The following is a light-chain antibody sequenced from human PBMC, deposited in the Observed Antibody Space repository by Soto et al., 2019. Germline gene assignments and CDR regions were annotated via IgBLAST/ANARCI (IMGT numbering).Light chain of an antibody. J-gene: IGLJ1*01. CDR3: LLYYGGSNV. CDR1: TGPVTSRFY. CDR2: STT. Sequence: QAVVTQEPSLTVSPGGTVTLTCASSTGPVTSRFYPHWVQQKPGQAPRTLIYSTTNKPSWTPARFSGSLLGGKAALTLSGVQPEDEADYYCLLYYGGSNVFGAGTKVTVL. V-gene: IGLV7-43*01.